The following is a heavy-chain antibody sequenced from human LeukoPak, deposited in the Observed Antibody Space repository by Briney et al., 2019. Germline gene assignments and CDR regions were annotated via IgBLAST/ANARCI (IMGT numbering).Heavy chain of an antibody. D-gene: IGHD2/OR15-2a*01. CDR2: IYWDNDE. Sequence: ESSPTLVEPTETLTLTCTFSGFSLASSGVGVGWIRQSPGKALEWLALIYWDNDERYSPSLRSRLTITKDTSKKQVVLTMTYMEPVDTATYYCAHRLAGNSKGWLGGYFNYWGQGILVAVS. CDR1: GFSLASSGVG. V-gene: IGHV2-5*02. J-gene: IGHJ4*02. CDR3: AHRLAGNSKGWLGGYFNY.